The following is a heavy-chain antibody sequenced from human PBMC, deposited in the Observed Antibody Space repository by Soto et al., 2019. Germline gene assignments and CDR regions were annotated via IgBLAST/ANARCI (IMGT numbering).Heavy chain of an antibody. CDR2: ISGSGGST. Sequence: GGSLRLSCAASGFTFSSYAMSWVRQAPGKGLEWVSAISGSGGSTYYADSVKGRFTISRDNSKNTLYLQMNSLRAEDTAVYYCAKGEQLVQKYYYYYGMDVWGQGTTVTVSS. V-gene: IGHV3-23*01. CDR3: AKGEQLVQKYYYYYGMDV. CDR1: GFTFSSYA. J-gene: IGHJ6*02. D-gene: IGHD6-13*01.